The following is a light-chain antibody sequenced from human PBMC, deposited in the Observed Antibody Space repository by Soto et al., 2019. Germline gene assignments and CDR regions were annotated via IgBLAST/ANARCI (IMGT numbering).Light chain of an antibody. CDR2: DAS. CDR3: QQRSNGVT. Sequence: EIVLTQFPATLFLSPGERATLSCRASQSVGSYLAWYQQKPGQAPRLLIYDASNRATGIPARFSGSGSGTDFTLTISSLEPEDFAVYYCQQRSNGVTFGQGTRLEIK. J-gene: IGKJ5*01. V-gene: IGKV3-11*01. CDR1: QSVGSY.